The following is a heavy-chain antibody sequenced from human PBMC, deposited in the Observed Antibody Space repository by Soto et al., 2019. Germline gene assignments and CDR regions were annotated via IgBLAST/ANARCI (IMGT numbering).Heavy chain of an antibody. D-gene: IGHD6-6*01. J-gene: IGHJ4*02. CDR3: ARDSFPPYSSSSKGFDY. V-gene: IGHV4-59*01. CDR2: LDYSGTT. Sequence: SETLSLTCTVSGGSISSYYWNWIRQSPGKGLEWIASLDYSGTTNYNPSLKSRITTSVDPSKKQFSLKMRSVTAADTAVYYCARDSFPPYSSSSKGFDYWGQGSLVTV. CDR1: GGSISSYY.